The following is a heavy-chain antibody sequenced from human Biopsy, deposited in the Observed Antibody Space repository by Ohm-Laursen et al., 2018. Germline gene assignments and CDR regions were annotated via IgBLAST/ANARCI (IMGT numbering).Heavy chain of an antibody. D-gene: IGHD3-22*01. CDR2: IWYDGTQK. CDR1: GFTFSDYG. V-gene: IGHV3-33*01. J-gene: IGHJ4*02. Sequence: SLRLSCAASGFTFSDYGMHWVRQAPGKGLEWVAVIWYDGTQKYYVDSVKGRFTISRDNSKNTVYLQMDSLRVEDTAVYYCARAYEKNSCDFWGQGTLVIVSS. CDR3: ARAYEKNSCDF.